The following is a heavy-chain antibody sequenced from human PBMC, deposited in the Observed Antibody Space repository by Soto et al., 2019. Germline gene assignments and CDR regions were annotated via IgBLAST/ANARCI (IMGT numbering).Heavy chain of an antibody. J-gene: IGHJ4*02. Sequence: EVQLVESGGGLVQPGRSLRLSCAASGFTFDDYAMHWVRQAPGKGLEWVSGITWKSGAIGYADSVKGRFTISRDNAKNSLYLQMNSLRPEDTALYYCAKDGASGKKLDYWGQGTLVTVSS. V-gene: IGHV3-9*01. D-gene: IGHD2-15*01. CDR1: GFTFDDYA. CDR3: AKDGASGKKLDY. CDR2: ITWKSGAI.